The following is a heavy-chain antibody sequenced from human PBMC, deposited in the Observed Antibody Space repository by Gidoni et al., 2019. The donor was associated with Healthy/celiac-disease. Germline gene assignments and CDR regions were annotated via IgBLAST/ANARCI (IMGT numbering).Heavy chain of an antibody. Sequence: QVQLVESGGGLVTPGGSLRLSCAASGFTFSAYFMSWIRQAPGKGLEWVSYISSSSSYTNSADSVKGRFTISRDNAKNSLYLQMNSLRAEDTAVYYCARDGGDRGYYGSGSGFDYWGQGTLVTVSS. CDR1: GFTFSAYF. V-gene: IGHV3-11*06. CDR2: ISSSSSYT. D-gene: IGHD3-10*01. J-gene: IGHJ4*02. CDR3: ARDGGDRGYYGSGSGFDY.